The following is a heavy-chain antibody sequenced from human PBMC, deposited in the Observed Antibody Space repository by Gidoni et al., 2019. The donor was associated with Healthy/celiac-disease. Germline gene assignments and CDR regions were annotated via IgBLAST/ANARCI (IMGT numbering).Heavy chain of an antibody. CDR1: GITFSSYA. J-gene: IGHJ4*02. CDR3: ARIYGPFDY. D-gene: IGHD4-17*01. Sequence: QVQLVESGGGVAQPGRSLRLACAVSGITFSSYAMHWVRQAPGKGLEWVAVISYDGSNKYYADSVKGRFTISRDNSKNTLYLQMNSLRAEDTAVYYCARIYGPFDYWGQGTLVTVSS. V-gene: IGHV3-30-3*01. CDR2: ISYDGSNK.